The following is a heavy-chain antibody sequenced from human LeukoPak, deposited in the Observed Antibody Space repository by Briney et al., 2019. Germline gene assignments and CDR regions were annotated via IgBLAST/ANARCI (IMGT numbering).Heavy chain of an antibody. Sequence: PGASLRLSCAASGFTFSSYAMSWVRQAPGKGLEWVSAISGSGGSTYYADSVKGRFTISRDNSKNTLYLQMNSLRAEDTAAYYCAKDRAILGYDILTGFDYWGQGTLVTVSS. CDR2: ISGSGGST. D-gene: IGHD3-9*01. J-gene: IGHJ4*02. V-gene: IGHV3-23*01. CDR1: GFTFSSYA. CDR3: AKDRAILGYDILTGFDY.